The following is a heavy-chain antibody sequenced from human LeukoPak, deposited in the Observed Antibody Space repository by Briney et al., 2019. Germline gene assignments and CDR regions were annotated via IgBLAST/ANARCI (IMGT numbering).Heavy chain of an antibody. CDR3: ARGAARLGSDY. CDR1: GFTFSSYW. Sequence: GGSPRLSCAASGFTFSSYWMHWVRQAPGKGLAWVSRINSDGSSTIYADSVKGRFTISRDNAKNTLYLQMNSLRAEDTAVYYCARGAARLGSDYWGQGTLVTVSS. V-gene: IGHV3-74*01. D-gene: IGHD6-6*01. J-gene: IGHJ4*02. CDR2: INSDGSST.